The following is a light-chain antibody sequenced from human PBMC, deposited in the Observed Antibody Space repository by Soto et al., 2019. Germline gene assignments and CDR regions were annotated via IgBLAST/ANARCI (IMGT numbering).Light chain of an antibody. CDR1: SSNIGGTNY. Sequence: VLTQPPSASGTPGQGVFISCSGSSSNIGGTNYAYWYQQLPGAAPKLLMHSNNLRPSGVPERISGSKSGTSASLAISGLRSEDEAVYYCASWDDRLGAVIFGGGTKVTVL. CDR2: SNN. V-gene: IGLV1-47*02. J-gene: IGLJ2*01. CDR3: ASWDDRLGAVI.